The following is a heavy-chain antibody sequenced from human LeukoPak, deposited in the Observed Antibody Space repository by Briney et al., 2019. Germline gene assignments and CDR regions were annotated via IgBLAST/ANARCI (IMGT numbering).Heavy chain of an antibody. CDR3: AQQSLRSPDY. J-gene: IGHJ4*02. CDR2: IYHSGST. Sequence: SETLSLTCAVSGYSISSGYYWGWIRQPPGKGLEWIGNIYHSGSTYYNPSLKSRVTISVDTSKNQFSLKLSSVTAADTAVYYCAQQSLRSPDYWGQGTRVTVSS. CDR1: GYSISSGYY. D-gene: IGHD3-16*01. V-gene: IGHV4-38-2*01.